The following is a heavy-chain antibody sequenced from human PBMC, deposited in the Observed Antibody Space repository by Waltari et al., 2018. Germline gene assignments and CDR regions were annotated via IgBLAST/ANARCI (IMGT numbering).Heavy chain of an antibody. J-gene: IGHJ4*02. V-gene: IGHV1-69*08. CDR1: GGTFSSYA. Sequence: QVQLVQSGAEVKKPGSSVKVSCKASGGTFSSYAISWVRQAPGQGLEWRGRIIPIVGTANYAQKVQGRVTITADKSTSTAYMELSSLRSEDTAVYYCARDAPDYGDYETFDYWGQGTLVTVSS. CDR3: ARDAPDYGDYETFDY. D-gene: IGHD4-17*01. CDR2: IIPIVGTA.